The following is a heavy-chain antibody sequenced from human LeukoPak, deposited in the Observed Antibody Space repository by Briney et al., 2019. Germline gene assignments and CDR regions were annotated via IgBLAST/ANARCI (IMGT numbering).Heavy chain of an antibody. J-gene: IGHJ4*02. CDR2: ISSSGSTI. Sequence: GGSLRLSCAASGFTFSDYYMSWIRQAPGKGLEWVSYISSSGSTIYCADSVKGRFTISRDNSKNTLYLQVNSLRAEDTAVYYCAKYVLGGGFVVVPAAIDYWGQGTLVTVSS. CDR1: GFTFSDYY. V-gene: IGHV3-11*01. CDR3: AKYVLGGGFVVVPAAIDY. D-gene: IGHD2-2*01.